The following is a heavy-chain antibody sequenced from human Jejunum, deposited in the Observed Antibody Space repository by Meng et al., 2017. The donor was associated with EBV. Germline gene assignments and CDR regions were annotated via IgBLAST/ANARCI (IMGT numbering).Heavy chain of an antibody. V-gene: IGHV2-5*02. CDR2: IYWDDDK. Sequence: QITLQESAPTLVKPPQTLPLTCSFSGFSLTTSGVGVGWIRQPPGKAPEWLALIYWDDDKRYSPSLKSRLTITKDTSKNQVVLTMTNMDPVDTGTYFCAHSPMRTSSSGYPRGFDYWGQGTLVTISS. CDR3: AHSPMRTSSSGYPRGFDY. CDR1: GFSLTTSGVG. D-gene: IGHD5-12*01. J-gene: IGHJ4*02.